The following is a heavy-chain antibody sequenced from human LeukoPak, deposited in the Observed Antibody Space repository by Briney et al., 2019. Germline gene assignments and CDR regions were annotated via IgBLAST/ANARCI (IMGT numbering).Heavy chain of an antibody. J-gene: IGHJ4*02. V-gene: IGHV4-4*07. CDR3: ARELKVGNTGYYFDY. D-gene: IGHD4-17*01. CDR1: GGSISSYY. CDR2: IYTSGST. Sequence: SETLSLTCTVSGGSISSYYWSWIRQPAGKGLEWIGRIYTSGSTNYNPSLKSRVTMSVDTSKNQFSLKLNSVTAADTAVYYCARELKVGNTGYYFDYWGQGILVTVSS.